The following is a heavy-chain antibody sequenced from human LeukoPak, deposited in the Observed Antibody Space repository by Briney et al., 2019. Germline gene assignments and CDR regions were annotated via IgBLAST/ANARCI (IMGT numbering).Heavy chain of an antibody. CDR2: IGAYNVNT. V-gene: IGHV1-18*01. D-gene: IGHD3-22*01. CDR1: GYTFTSYG. Sequence: ASVKVSCKASGYTFTSYGISWVRQAPGQGLEWMGWIGAYNVNTNYAQKLQGRVTMTTDTSTSPAYMELRGLRSDDTAVYYCARDYYDSSGYRQHYFDYWGQGTLVTVSS. CDR3: ARDYYDSSGYRQHYFDY. J-gene: IGHJ4*02.